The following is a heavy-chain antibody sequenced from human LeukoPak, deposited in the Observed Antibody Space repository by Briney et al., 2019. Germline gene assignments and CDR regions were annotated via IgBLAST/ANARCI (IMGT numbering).Heavy chain of an antibody. Sequence: GGSLRLSCAASGFTFSSHAMSWVRQAPGKGLEWVAVIWYDGSNKYYADSVKGRFTISRDNSKNTLYLQMNSLRAEDTAVYYCARDGDIVVVPAAPRFDYWGQGTLVTVSS. J-gene: IGHJ4*02. CDR1: GFTFSSHA. CDR3: ARDGDIVVVPAAPRFDY. CDR2: IWYDGSNK. D-gene: IGHD2-2*01. V-gene: IGHV3-33*08.